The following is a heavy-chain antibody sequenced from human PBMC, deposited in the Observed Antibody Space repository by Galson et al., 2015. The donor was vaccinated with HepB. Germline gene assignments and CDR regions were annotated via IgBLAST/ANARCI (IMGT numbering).Heavy chain of an antibody. D-gene: IGHD1-26*01. CDR2: IIPIFGTA. V-gene: IGHV1-69*06. J-gene: IGHJ4*02. CDR1: GGTFSSYA. Sequence: SVKVSCKASGGTFSSYAISWVRQAPGQGLEWMGGIIPIFGTANYAQKFQGRVTITADKSTSTAYMELSSLRSEDTAVYYCARGLPSGSYYTDYWGQGTLVTVSS. CDR3: ARGLPSGSYYTDY.